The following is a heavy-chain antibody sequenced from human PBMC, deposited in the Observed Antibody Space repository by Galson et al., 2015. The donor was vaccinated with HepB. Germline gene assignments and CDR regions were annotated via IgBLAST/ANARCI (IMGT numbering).Heavy chain of an antibody. CDR1: GFTFSTYA. Sequence: SLRLSCAASGFTFSTYALFWVRQAPGKGLECVAAISFDGSNKYYADSVKGRFTISRDNSKSTLYLQMNSLRAEDTAVYYCARGGGYYFYYMDVWGKGTTVTVSS. CDR3: ARGGGYYFYYMDV. D-gene: IGHD3-16*01. V-gene: IGHV3-30-3*01. J-gene: IGHJ6*03. CDR2: ISFDGSNK.